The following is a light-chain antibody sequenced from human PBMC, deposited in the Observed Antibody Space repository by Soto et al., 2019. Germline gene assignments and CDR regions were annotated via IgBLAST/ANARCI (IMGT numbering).Light chain of an antibody. Sequence: EIVMTQSPATLSVSPGERATLSCRASQSVSSNLAWYQRKPGQAPRLLIYGASTRATGIPARFSASGSGTEFTLTISSLQPDDFATYYCQHYNSYSEAFGQGTKVDIK. CDR1: QSVSSN. V-gene: IGKV3-15*01. CDR2: GAS. CDR3: QHYNSYSEA. J-gene: IGKJ1*01.